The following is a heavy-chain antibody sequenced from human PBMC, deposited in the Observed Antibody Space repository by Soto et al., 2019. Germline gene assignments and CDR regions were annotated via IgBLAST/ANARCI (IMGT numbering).Heavy chain of an antibody. CDR1: GYTFTSYD. Sequence: QVQLVQSGAEVKKPGASVKVSCKASGYTFTSYDINWVRQATGQGLEWMGWMNPNSGNTGYAQKFQGRVTMTRNTSISTAYMELRSLRSEVTAVYYCASGRGTAMVTSYYYMDVWGNVTTVTVSS. CDR2: MNPNSGNT. J-gene: IGHJ6*03. V-gene: IGHV1-8*01. CDR3: ASGRGTAMVTSYYYMDV. D-gene: IGHD5-18*01.